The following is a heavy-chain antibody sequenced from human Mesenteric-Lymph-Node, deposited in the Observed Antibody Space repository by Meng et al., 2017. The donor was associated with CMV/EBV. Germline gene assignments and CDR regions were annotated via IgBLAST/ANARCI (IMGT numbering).Heavy chain of an antibody. CDR3: AGGDVGPRLDY. CDR1: GGSFSGHY. Sequence: LSCAVYGGSFSGHYWTWIRQPPGKGLEWIGEINPSGTTTYNPSLESRVTISTDMSRNQFSLRLTSVTDADTAVYYCAGGDVGPRLDYWGLGNLVTVSS. J-gene: IGHJ4*02. V-gene: IGHV4-34*01. D-gene: IGHD6-6*01. CDR2: INPSGTT.